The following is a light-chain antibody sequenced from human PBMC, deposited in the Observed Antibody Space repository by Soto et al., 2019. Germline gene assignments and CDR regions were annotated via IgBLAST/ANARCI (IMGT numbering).Light chain of an antibody. CDR2: SNN. CDR1: SSNIAIYP. V-gene: IGLV1-44*01. J-gene: IGLJ3*02. Sequence: QSVLTLPPSAAGTPGPRVSISCSRSSSNIAIYPVNWYQQLPGTAPKLLIFSNNQRPSGVPDRFSGSKSGTSASLAISGLQSEDEADYYCATWHXXXNGXVFXGGTKL. CDR3: ATWHXXXNGXV.